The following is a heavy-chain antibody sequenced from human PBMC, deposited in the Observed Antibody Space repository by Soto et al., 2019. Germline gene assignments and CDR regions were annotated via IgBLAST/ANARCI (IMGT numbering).Heavy chain of an antibody. CDR2: IDNDGGTT. Sequence: MYWVRQAPGKGLVWVSRIDNDGGTTNYADSVKGRFTISRDNAKNTLYLQMNSLRAEDTAVYYCTRGYYGPDYWGQGNLVTVSS. CDR3: TRGYYGPDY. J-gene: IGHJ4*02. D-gene: IGHD3-10*01. V-gene: IGHV3-74*01.